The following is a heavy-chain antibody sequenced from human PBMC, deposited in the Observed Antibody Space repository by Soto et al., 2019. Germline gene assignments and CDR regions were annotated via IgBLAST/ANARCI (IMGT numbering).Heavy chain of an antibody. Sequence: PGGSLRLSCAASGFTFSDYYMSWIRQAPGKGLEWVSYISSSGSTIYYADSVKGRFTISRDNAKNSLYLQMNSLRAEDTAVYYWARGVRRYYYYMDVWGKGTTVTVSS. CDR2: ISSSGSTI. CDR1: GFTFSDYY. D-gene: IGHD1-1*01. CDR3: ARGVRRYYYYMDV. V-gene: IGHV3-11*01. J-gene: IGHJ6*03.